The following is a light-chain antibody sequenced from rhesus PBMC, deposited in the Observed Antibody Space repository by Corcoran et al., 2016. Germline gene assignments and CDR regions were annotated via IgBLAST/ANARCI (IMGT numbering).Light chain of an antibody. CDR1: QGISNA. Sequence: DIQMSQSPSSLSASVGDKVTITCRASQGISNALAWYQQKPGKAPKILIYAASSLKSGVPSRFSGSRSWKEFTLTISSLQPEEFATYYCQQGYSTPYSFGQVTKVEIK. J-gene: IGKJ2*01. CDR3: QQGYSTPYS. CDR2: AAS. V-gene: IGKV1-33*02.